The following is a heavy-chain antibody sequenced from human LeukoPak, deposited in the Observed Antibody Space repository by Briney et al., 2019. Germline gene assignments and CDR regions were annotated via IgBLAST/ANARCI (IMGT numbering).Heavy chain of an antibody. Sequence: GGSLRLSCAASGFTFSSYAMSWVRQAPGKGLEWVSAISGSGGSTYYADSVKGRSTISRDNSKNTLYLQMNSLRAEDTAVYYCAKGGYYYGSGRSYYFDYWGQGTLVTVSS. D-gene: IGHD3-10*01. J-gene: IGHJ4*02. CDR2: ISGSGGST. CDR3: AKGGYYYGSGRSYYFDY. V-gene: IGHV3-23*01. CDR1: GFTFSSYA.